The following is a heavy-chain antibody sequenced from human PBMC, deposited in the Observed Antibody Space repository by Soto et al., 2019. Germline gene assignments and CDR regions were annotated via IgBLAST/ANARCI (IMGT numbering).Heavy chain of an antibody. V-gene: IGHV4-30-2*01. J-gene: IGHJ4*02. CDR2: MYHSGST. Sequence: SETLSLTCAVSGGSISSGGYSWSWIRQPPGKGLEWIRYMYHSGSTDYNPSLKSRVTISVDTSKNQFSLRLDSVTAADTAVYYCARSISTPRLFMYPFDYWGQGILVTLSS. CDR1: GGSISSGGYS. D-gene: IGHD2-2*01. CDR3: ARSISTPRLFMYPFDY.